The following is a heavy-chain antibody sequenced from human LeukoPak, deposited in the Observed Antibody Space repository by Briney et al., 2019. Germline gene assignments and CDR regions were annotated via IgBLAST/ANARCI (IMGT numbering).Heavy chain of an antibody. CDR3: DY. CDR2: VNHSGST. CDR1: GGSFSGYY. Sequence: PSETLSLTCAVYGGSFSGYYWSWIRQPPGKGLEWIAEVNHSGSTNYNLSLKSRVTISVDKSKNQFSLNLSSVTAADTAVYTTDYWGQGTLVTVSS. J-gene: IGHJ4*02. V-gene: IGHV4-34*01. D-gene: IGHD1-1*01.